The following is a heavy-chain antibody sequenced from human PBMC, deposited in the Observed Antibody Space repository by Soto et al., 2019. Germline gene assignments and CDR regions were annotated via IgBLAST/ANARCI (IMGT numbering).Heavy chain of an antibody. J-gene: IGHJ6*02. V-gene: IGHV4-30-2*01. Sequence: SETLSLTCAVSGGSISSGGYSWNWIRQPPGKGLEWIGYIYHSGNTLYNPSLKSRVTISVDKSKNQFSLKLSSVTAADTAVYYCARVSGSYYYGMDVWGQGTTVTVSS. CDR1: GGSISSGGYS. D-gene: IGHD1-26*01. CDR2: IYHSGNT. CDR3: ARVSGSYYYGMDV.